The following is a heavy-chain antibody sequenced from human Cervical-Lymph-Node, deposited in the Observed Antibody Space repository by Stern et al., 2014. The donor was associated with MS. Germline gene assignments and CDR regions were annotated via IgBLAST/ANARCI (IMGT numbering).Heavy chain of an antibody. J-gene: IGHJ4*02. CDR3: ARDRNTVTTSPSLDY. CDR2: IIPIFGTA. D-gene: IGHD4-17*01. Sequence: QVQLVQSGAEVKKPGSSVKVSCKASGGTFSSYAISWVRQAPGQGLERMGGIIPIFGTANYAQKFQGRVTITADESTSTAYMELSSLRSEDTAVYYCARDRNTVTTSPSLDYWGQGTLVTVSS. V-gene: IGHV1-69*01. CDR1: GGTFSSYA.